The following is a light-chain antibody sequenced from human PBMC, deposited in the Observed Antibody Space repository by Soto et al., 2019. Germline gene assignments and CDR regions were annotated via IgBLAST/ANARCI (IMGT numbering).Light chain of an antibody. J-gene: IGLJ1*01. CDR1: SSDVGAYNF. CDR3: SSYAGSTPYV. V-gene: IGLV2-8*01. CDR2: EVT. Sequence: QSALTQPPSASGSPGQSVTISCTGTSSDVGAYNFVSWYQQHPGKAPKLIIYEVTERPSGVPDRFSGSKSGNTASLTVSGLQAEDEGDYYCSSYAGSTPYVFGTGTKLTVL.